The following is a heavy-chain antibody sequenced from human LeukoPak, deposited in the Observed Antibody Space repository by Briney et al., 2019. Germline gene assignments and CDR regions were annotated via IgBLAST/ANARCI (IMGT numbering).Heavy chain of an antibody. Sequence: GGSLRLSCAASGFTFSSYWMSWVRQAPGKGLEWVANIKQDGSEKYYVDSVKGRFTISRDNAKNSLYLQMNSLRAEDTAVYYCAGVAGAAAGKPDYWGQGTLVTVSS. V-gene: IGHV3-7*01. CDR3: AGVAGAAAGKPDY. CDR1: GFTFSSYW. CDR2: IKQDGSEK. D-gene: IGHD6-13*01. J-gene: IGHJ4*02.